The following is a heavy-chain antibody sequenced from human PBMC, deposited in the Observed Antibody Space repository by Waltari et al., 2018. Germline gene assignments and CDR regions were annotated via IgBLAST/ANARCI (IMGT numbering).Heavy chain of an antibody. CDR2: FDPEDGET. CDR1: GYTITELS. V-gene: IGHV1-24*01. Sequence: QVQLVQSGAEVKKPGASVKVPCKVSGYTITELSRPWVRPAPGKGLEWMGGFDPEDGETIYAQKFQGRVTMTEDTSTDTAYMELSSLRSEDTAVYYCATHWGRGYDRRGLGFDPWGQGTLVTVSS. D-gene: IGHD5-12*01. CDR3: ATHWGRGYDRRGLGFDP. J-gene: IGHJ5*02.